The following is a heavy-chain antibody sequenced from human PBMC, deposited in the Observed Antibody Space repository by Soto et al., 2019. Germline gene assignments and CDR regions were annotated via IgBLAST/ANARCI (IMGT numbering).Heavy chain of an antibody. V-gene: IGHV3-74*01. CDR3: ARGGYCSNGVCYSYYYGLDV. CDR2: INSDGSST. J-gene: IGHJ6*02. D-gene: IGHD2-8*01. CDR1: RLTFSSYW. Sequence: GGSLRLSCAASRLTFSSYWMHWVRQAPGKGLMWLSGINSDGSSTSYADSVKGRFTISRDNAKNTLYLQMNSLRAEDTAVYYCARGGYCSNGVCYSYYYGLDVWGQGTTVTVSS.